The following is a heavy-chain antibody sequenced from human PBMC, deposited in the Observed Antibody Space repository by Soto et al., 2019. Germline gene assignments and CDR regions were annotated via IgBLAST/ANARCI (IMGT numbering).Heavy chain of an antibody. V-gene: IGHV3-23*01. Sequence: GWSLRLSCASSVFTFSSYGMSWVRQAPGKGLEWVSSISGSGGSTYYADSVKGRFTISRDNSKNTLYLQMNSLRAEDTAVYYCAKASAPGGTYFPLWFWGQGTLVTVSS. CDR3: AKASAPGGTYFPLWF. D-gene: IGHD1-26*01. CDR2: ISGSGGST. J-gene: IGHJ4*02. CDR1: VFTFSSYG.